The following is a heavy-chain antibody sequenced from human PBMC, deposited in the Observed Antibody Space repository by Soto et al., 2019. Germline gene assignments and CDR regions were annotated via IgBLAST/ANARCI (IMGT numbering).Heavy chain of an antibody. Sequence: GGSLRLSCAASGFTFSSYWMHWVRQAPGKGLVWVSRINSDGRSTSYADSVKGRFTISRDNAKNTLYLQMNGLRAEDTAVFYCARDTAGYCSGGSCYSYGYWGQGTLVTVSS. CDR3: ARDTAGYCSGGSCYSYGY. V-gene: IGHV3-74*01. CDR1: GFTFSSYW. J-gene: IGHJ4*02. CDR2: INSDGRST. D-gene: IGHD2-15*01.